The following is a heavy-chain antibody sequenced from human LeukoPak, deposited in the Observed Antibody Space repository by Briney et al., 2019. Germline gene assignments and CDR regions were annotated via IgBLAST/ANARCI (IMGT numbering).Heavy chain of an antibody. D-gene: IGHD3-22*01. CDR1: GFTFTNYW. V-gene: IGHV3-74*01. Sequence: PGGGLMLCFGSSGFTFTNYWVHWVRQAPGKGLVWVSRINNTGSRKNYADSVKGRFTISRDNAKNTLYLQMNSLRAEDTAVYYCARDHDDNSCYYDGGALDLWGQGTMVTVPS. CDR3: ARDHDDNSCYYDGGALDL. J-gene: IGHJ3*01. CDR2: INNTGSRK.